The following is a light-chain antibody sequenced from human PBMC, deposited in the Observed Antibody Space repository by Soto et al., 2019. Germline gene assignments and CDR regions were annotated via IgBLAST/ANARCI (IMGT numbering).Light chain of an antibody. CDR3: AAWDDTVRSYV. J-gene: IGLJ1*01. V-gene: IGLV1-47*01. Sequence: QAVVTQPSSVSGTPGQGVTISCSGSISNIGNNYVYWFQQLPGTAPKVLTNRNDQRPSGVPDRFSGSTSGTSASLAISGLRSEDEADYYCAAWDDTVRSYVFGTGTKLTVL. CDR1: ISNIGNNY. CDR2: RND.